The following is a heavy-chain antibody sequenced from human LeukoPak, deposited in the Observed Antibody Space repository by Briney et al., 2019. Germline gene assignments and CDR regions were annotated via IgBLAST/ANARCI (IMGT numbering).Heavy chain of an antibody. CDR1: GGSFSGYY. Sequence: SETLSLTCAVYGGSFSGYYWSWIRQTPRKGLEWIGESNHSGSTNYNPSLKGRVTISVDTSKNQFSLKLSSVTAADTAVYYCARGQLRAFDYWGQGTLVTVSS. J-gene: IGHJ4*02. CDR3: ARGQLRAFDY. CDR2: SNHSGST. D-gene: IGHD1-1*01. V-gene: IGHV4-34*01.